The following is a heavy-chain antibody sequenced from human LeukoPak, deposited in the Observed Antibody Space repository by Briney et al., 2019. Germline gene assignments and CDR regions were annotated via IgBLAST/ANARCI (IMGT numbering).Heavy chain of an antibody. CDR2: IKQVGSEK. V-gene: IGHV3-7*01. J-gene: IGHJ5*02. CDR3: ARVGIGYCSSTSCHNWFDP. Sequence: PGGSLRHSCEASGFTFSSYWMSWVRQAPGKGPEWVANIKQVGSEKYYVDSVKGRFTISRDNAKNSLYLQMNSLRAEDTAVYYCARVGIGYCSSTSCHNWFDPWGQGTLVTVSS. D-gene: IGHD2-2*01. CDR1: GFTFSSYW.